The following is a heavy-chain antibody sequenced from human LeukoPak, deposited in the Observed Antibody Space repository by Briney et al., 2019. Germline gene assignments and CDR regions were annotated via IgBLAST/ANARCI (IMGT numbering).Heavy chain of an antibody. V-gene: IGHV3-21*01. J-gene: IGHJ4*02. CDR1: GLTFSSYS. Sequence: GGSLRLSCAASGLTFSSYSMNWVRQAPGKGLEWVSSISSSSSYIYYADSVKGRFTISRDNAKNSLYLQMNSLRAEDTAVYYCARDETYYDILTGYSPPDYWGQGTLVTVSS. CDR3: ARDETYYDILTGYSPPDY. CDR2: ISSSSSYI. D-gene: IGHD3-9*01.